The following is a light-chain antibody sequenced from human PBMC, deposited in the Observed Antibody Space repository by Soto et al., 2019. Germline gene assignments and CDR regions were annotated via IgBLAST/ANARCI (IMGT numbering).Light chain of an antibody. CDR2: VAS. V-gene: IGKV1-39*01. CDR1: QSIGNY. CDR3: QQSSSTPQT. Sequence: DIHMIHSPSSLSASFGDRVTITFRASQSIGNYLSWYQQKPGKAPKLLINVASTLQSGVPSRFSGSGSGTDFTLAISSLQPEDFATYYCQQSSSTPQTFGGGTKVDIK. J-gene: IGKJ4*01.